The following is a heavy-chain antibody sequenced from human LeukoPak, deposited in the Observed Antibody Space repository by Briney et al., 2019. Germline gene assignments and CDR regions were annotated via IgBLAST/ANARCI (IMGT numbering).Heavy chain of an antibody. D-gene: IGHD3-10*01. CDR3: ARGMVRGVIRPFDY. V-gene: IGHV1-2*02. CDR1: GYTFTGYY. J-gene: IGHJ4*02. CDR2: INPNSGGT. Sequence: ASVKVSCKASGYTFTGYYMHWVRQAPGRGLEWMGWINPNSGGTNYAQKFQGRVTMTRDTSISTAYMELSRLRSDDTAVYYCARGMVRGVIRPFDYWGQGTLVTVSS.